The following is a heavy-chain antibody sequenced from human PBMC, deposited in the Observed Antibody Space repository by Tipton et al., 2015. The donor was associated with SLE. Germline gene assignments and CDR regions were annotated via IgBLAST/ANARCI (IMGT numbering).Heavy chain of an antibody. CDR3: ARAYYYDGDFDY. CDR2: INHSGST. J-gene: IGHJ4*02. D-gene: IGHD3-22*01. Sequence: TLSLTCAVYGGSFSGYYWSWIRQPPGKGLEWIGEINHSGSTNYNPSLKSRVTISVDTSKNQFSLKLSSVTAADTAVYYCARAYYYDGDFDYWGQGTLVTVSS. V-gene: IGHV4-34*09. CDR1: GGSFSGYY.